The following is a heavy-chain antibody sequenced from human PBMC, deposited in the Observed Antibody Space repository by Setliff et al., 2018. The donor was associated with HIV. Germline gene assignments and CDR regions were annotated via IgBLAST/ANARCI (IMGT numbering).Heavy chain of an antibody. D-gene: IGHD3-22*01. J-gene: IGHJ4*02. CDR3: ARDRASSGYYARFDH. CDR1: GFSFRTYE. V-gene: IGHV3-48*03. Sequence: GGSLRLSCAASGFSFRTYEMNWVRQAPGKGLEWISYISNSGDTKYYADSVKGRFTISRDNAKNSLYLQMTSLRAEDTAIYYCARDRASSGYYARFDHWGQGTLVTVSS. CDR2: ISNSGDTK.